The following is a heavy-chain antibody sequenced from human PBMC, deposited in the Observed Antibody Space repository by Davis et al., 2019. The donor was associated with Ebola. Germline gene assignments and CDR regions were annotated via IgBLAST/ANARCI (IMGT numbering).Heavy chain of an antibody. Sequence: GGSLRLSCAASGFTVSSNYMSWVRQAPGKGLEWVSVIYSGGSTYYADSVKGRFTISRDNSKNTLYLQMNSLRAEDTAVYYCAKPVGDCGGDCYLFDYWGQGTLVTVSS. V-gene: IGHV3-53*01. CDR1: GFTVSSNY. CDR2: IYSGGST. CDR3: AKPVGDCGGDCYLFDY. J-gene: IGHJ4*02. D-gene: IGHD2-21*01.